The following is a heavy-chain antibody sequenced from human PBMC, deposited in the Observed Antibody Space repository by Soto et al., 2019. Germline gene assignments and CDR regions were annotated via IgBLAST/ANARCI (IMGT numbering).Heavy chain of an antibody. CDR1: AYTLTSYG. V-gene: IGHV1-18*01. D-gene: IGHD6-13*01. J-gene: IGHJ3*01. CDR2: ISANDGGT. Sequence: ASVKVSCKTFAYTLTSYGFSWVRQAPGQGLEWMGWISANDGGTNYAQNLQGRVTMTTDTSTSTVYMELRSLRSDDTAVYYCARAKEQHLSHAFDFWGQGTMVTVS. CDR3: ARAKEQHLSHAFDF.